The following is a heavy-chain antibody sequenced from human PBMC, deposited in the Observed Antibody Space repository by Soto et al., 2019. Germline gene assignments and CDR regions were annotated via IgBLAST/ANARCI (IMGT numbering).Heavy chain of an antibody. Sequence: QVQLVQSGAEVKKTGSSVKVSCTASGGSLRNSVISWVRQAPAQRLEWMGWGIPILGTANYAQKFQGRVTMSADEATSTAYMNLSSLSPDDTAVYYCARLGHPGHWGPGTLVIVSS. CDR3: ARLGHPGH. CDR1: GGSLRNSV. CDR2: GIPILGTA. J-gene: IGHJ4*02. V-gene: IGHV1-69*01.